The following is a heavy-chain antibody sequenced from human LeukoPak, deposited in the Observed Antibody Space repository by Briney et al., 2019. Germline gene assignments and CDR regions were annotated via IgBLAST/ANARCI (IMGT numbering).Heavy chain of an antibody. J-gene: IGHJ3*02. CDR2: ISYDGSNK. D-gene: IGHD2-21*02. Sequence: GRSPRLSCAASGFTFSSYGMHWVRQAPGKGLEWVAIISYDGSNKYYADSVKGRFTISRDNSKNTLYLQMNSLRAEDTAVYYCAKDMVVTAIPPDAFDIWGQGTMVTVSS. CDR3: AKDMVVTAIPPDAFDI. CDR1: GFTFSSYG. V-gene: IGHV3-30*18.